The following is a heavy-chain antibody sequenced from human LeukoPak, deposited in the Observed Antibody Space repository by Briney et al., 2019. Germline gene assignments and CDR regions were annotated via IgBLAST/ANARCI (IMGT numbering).Heavy chain of an antibody. CDR2: IYYSGST. CDR3: ARRRYYDSTGYLE. CDR1: GGFISSSSYY. Sequence: SETLSLTCTISGGFISSSSYYWGWIRQPPRKGLEWIGDIYYSGSTYYNPALKSRVSMSIDTSKNQFSLELRSVAAADTALYYCARRRYYDSTGYLEWGQGTLVTVTS. J-gene: IGHJ1*01. V-gene: IGHV4-39*01. D-gene: IGHD3-22*01.